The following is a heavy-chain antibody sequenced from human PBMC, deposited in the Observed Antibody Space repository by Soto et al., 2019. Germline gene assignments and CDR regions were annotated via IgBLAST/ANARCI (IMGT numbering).Heavy chain of an antibody. CDR3: AIRGASPTIDY. Sequence: SETLSLTCTVSGGSISSSSYYWGWIRQPPGKVLEWIVSIYYSGSTYYNPSLKSRVTISLDTSNNQFSLNLSSVTASDTAVYYCAIRGASPTIDYWGQGTLVTVSS. CDR1: GGSISSSSYY. V-gene: IGHV4-39*01. CDR2: IYYSGST. J-gene: IGHJ4*02.